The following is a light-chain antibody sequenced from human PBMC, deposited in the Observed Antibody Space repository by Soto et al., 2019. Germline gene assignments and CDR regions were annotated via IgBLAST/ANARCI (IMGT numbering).Light chain of an antibody. Sequence: QSALTQPASVSGSPGQSITISCTGTSSDVGGYNYVSWYQQHPGKAPKLMIYDVSNRPSGVSIRFSGSKSGNTASLTISGLQAEDEADYYCSSYTTTILVFGGGTKLTVL. CDR3: SSYTTTILV. CDR1: SSDVGGYNY. CDR2: DVS. J-gene: IGLJ3*02. V-gene: IGLV2-14*01.